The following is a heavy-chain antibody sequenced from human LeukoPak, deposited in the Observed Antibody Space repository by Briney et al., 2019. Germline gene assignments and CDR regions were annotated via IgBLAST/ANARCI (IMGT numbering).Heavy chain of an antibody. CDR1: GFTFSSYA. CDR2: ISDSGGST. Sequence: PGGSLRLSCAVSGFTFSSYAMSWVRQAPGKGLEWVSVISDSGGSTYYADSVKGRFTISRDNSKNTLYLQMNSLRAEDTAVYFCAKDRRRVSPLLTVLVFDYWGQGALVTVSP. V-gene: IGHV3-23*01. J-gene: IGHJ4*02. D-gene: IGHD3-3*02. CDR3: AKDRRRVSPLLTVLVFDY.